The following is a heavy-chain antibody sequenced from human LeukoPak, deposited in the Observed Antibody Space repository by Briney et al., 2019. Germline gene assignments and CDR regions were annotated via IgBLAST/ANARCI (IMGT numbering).Heavy chain of an antibody. CDR1: GFTISSYY. D-gene: IGHD5-12*01. CDR2: IKEDGSAS. CDR3: ARDEVAVQGGDC. J-gene: IGHJ4*02. V-gene: IGHV3-7*04. Sequence: PVGSLRLSCAASGFTISSYYMSWVRQAPGKGLESLANIKEDGSASNYLDSVKGRLTISRNNDKNLLYLQKNSLRPEDTAVYYCARDEVAVQGGDCWGQGTLVTVSS.